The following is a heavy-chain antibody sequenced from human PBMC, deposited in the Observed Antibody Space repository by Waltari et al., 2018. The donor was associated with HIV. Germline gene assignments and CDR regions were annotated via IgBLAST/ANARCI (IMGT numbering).Heavy chain of an antibody. CDR2: INHSGST. J-gene: IGHJ5*02. D-gene: IGHD6-19*01. CDR3: ARRSIPSSGWFPH. V-gene: IGHV4-34*01. Sequence: QVQLQQWGAGLLKPSETLSLTCAVYGGSFSGYYWSWIRQPPGKGLEWIGEINHSGSTNYNPSLKSRVTISVDTSKNQFSLKLSSVTAADTAVYYCARRSIPSSGWFPHWGQGTLVTVSS. CDR1: GGSFSGYY.